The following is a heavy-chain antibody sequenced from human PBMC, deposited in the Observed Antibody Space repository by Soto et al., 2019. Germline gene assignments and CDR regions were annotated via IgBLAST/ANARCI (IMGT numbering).Heavy chain of an antibody. CDR3: ARVRLSSAVNDVLDV. Sequence: QVRLVESGGGVVQPGTSLRLSCAASGFTFSDYVIHWVRQAAGKGLEWVASMTYDGATEYYADSVKGRFTMSRDNSKRALSLQMNSLRPDDTAVYYCARVRLSSAVNDVLDVWGQGTTVTVSS. CDR2: MTYDGATE. V-gene: IGHV3-30*14. CDR1: GFTFSDYV. J-gene: IGHJ3*01. D-gene: IGHD6-25*01.